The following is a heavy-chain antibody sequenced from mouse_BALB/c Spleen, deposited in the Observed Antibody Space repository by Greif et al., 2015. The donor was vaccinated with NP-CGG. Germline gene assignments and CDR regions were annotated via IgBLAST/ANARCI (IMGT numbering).Heavy chain of an antibody. CDR3: AWNDGFAY. V-gene: IGHV14-3*02. CDR2: IDPANGNT. CDR1: GFNIKDTY. J-gene: IGHJ3*01. D-gene: IGHD2-12*01. Sequence: VQLQQSGAELVKPGASVKLSCTASGFNIKDTYMHWVKQRPEQGLEWIGRIDPANGNTKYDPKFQGKATITADTSSNTAYLQLSSLTSEDTAVYYCAWNDGFAYWGQGTPVTVSA.